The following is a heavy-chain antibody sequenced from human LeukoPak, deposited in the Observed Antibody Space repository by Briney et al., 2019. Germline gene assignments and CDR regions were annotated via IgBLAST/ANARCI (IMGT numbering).Heavy chain of an antibody. D-gene: IGHD1-26*01. CDR1: GGSISSGGYY. Sequence: SETLSLTCTVSGGSISSGGYYWSWIRQHPGKGLEWIGYIYYSGSTYYNPSLKSRVTISVDTSKNQFALKLSSVTAADTAVYYCARARSRWELNNAFDIWGQGTMVTVSS. CDR3: ARARSRWELNNAFDI. J-gene: IGHJ3*02. CDR2: IYYSGST. V-gene: IGHV4-31*03.